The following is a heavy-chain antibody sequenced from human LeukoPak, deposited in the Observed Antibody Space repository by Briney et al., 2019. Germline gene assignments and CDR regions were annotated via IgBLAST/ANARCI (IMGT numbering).Heavy chain of an antibody. CDR2: IYYSGST. J-gene: IGHJ4*02. V-gene: IGHV4-61*05. CDR3: ARGEGGYSYGYYYY. Sequence: PSETLSLTCVVSGGSISSTSYYWGWIRQPPGKGLEWIGYIYYSGSTNYNPSLKSRVTISVDTSKDKFSLKLSSVTAADTAVYYCARGEGGYSYGYYYYWGQGTLVTVSS. CDR1: GGSISSTSYY. D-gene: IGHD5-18*01.